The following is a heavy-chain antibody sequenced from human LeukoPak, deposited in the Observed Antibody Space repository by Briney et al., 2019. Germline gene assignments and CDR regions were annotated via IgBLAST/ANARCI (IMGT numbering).Heavy chain of an antibody. CDR3: ARVGISVVRGVIINWFDY. CDR1: GYTFTSYD. Sequence: ASVKVSCKASGYTFTSYDINWVRQATGQGLEWMGWMNPNSGNTGYAQKFQGRVTITRNTSISTAYMELSSLRSEDTVVYYCARVGISVVRGVIINWFDYWGQGTLVTVSS. J-gene: IGHJ4*02. CDR2: MNPNSGNT. D-gene: IGHD3-10*01. V-gene: IGHV1-8*03.